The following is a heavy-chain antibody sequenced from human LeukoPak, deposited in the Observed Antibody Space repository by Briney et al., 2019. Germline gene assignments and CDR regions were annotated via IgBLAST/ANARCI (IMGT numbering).Heavy chain of an antibody. CDR1: GFTFSSYA. V-gene: IGHV3-23*01. CDR3: AKVRFGESDYFDY. Sequence: QSGGSLRLSCAASGFTFSSYAMSWVRQAPGKGLEWVSAISGSGGSTYYAYSVKGRFTISRDNSKNTLYLQMNSLRAEDTAVYYCAKVRFGESDYFDYWGQGTLVTVSS. J-gene: IGHJ4*02. D-gene: IGHD3-10*01. CDR2: ISGSGGST.